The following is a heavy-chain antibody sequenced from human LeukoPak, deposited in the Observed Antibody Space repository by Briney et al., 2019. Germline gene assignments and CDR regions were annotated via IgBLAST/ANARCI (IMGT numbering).Heavy chain of an antibody. CDR1: GFTFSAYA. V-gene: IGHV3-23*01. CDR2: ISGSGGST. J-gene: IGHJ3*02. D-gene: IGHD2-15*01. CDR3: AKSPRGGSCWDAFDI. Sequence: GGSLRLSCAASGFTFSAYAMSWVRQAPGKGLEWVSAISGSGGSTYYADSVKGRFTISRDNSKNTLYLQMNSLRAEDTAVYYCAKSPRGGSCWDAFDIWGQGTMVTVSS.